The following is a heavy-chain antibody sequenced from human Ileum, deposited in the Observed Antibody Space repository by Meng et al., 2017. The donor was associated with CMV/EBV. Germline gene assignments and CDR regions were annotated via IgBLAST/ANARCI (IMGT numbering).Heavy chain of an antibody. D-gene: IGHD1-7*01. Sequence: QVQPQEAGPGLVKPSQTLSLTCTVSGGSISSGDYYWNWIRQPPGKGLEWIGYIYYSGSTYFNPSLKSRVTISVDTSKNQFSLKLNSVTAADTAVYYCARQEELWGYFDYWGQGTLVTVSS. CDR2: IYYSGST. CDR3: ARQEELWGYFDY. CDR1: GGSISSGDYY. J-gene: IGHJ4*02. V-gene: IGHV4-30-4*08.